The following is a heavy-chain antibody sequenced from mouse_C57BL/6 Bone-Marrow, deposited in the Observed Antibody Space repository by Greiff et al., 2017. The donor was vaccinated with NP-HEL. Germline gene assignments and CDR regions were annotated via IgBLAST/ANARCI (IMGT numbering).Heavy chain of an antibody. CDR2: IYPSDSAT. CDR3: ARRGYYGSSYEDYAMVY. J-gene: IGHJ4*01. Sequence: QVQLQQPGAELVRPGSSVKLSCKASGYTFTSYWMDWVKQRPGQGLEWIGNIYPSDSATHYNQKFKDKATLTVDKSSSTAYMQLSSLTSEDSAVYYCARRGYYGSSYEDYAMVYWGQGTSVTVSS. D-gene: IGHD1-1*01. CDR1: GYTFTSYW. V-gene: IGHV1-61*01.